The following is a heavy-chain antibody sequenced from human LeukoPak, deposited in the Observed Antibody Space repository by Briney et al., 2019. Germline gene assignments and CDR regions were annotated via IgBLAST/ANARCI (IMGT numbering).Heavy chain of an antibody. V-gene: IGHV4-34*01. Sequence: SETLSLTCAVHGGSFSGYNWSWIRQPPGKGLGWIGEINHSGSTNYNPSLQSRVTISVDASNNRFSLNLSSVTSAHTAGPYCAGGIAVAGPPRRRAYFQHWGQGTLVTVSS. CDR1: GGSFSGYN. CDR3: AGGIAVAGPPRRRAYFQH. CDR2: INHSGST. J-gene: IGHJ1*01. D-gene: IGHD6-19*01.